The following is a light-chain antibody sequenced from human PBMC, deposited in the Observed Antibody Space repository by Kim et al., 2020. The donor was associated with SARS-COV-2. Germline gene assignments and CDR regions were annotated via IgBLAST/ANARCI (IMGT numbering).Light chain of an antibody. J-gene: IGLJ1*01. CDR3: QSYDSSLSGSNV. V-gene: IGLV1-40*01. CDR1: SSNIGAGYD. CDR2: GNS. Sequence: RVTISGTGSSSNIGAGYDVHWYQQLPGTAPKLLIYGNSNRPSGVPDRFSGSKSGTSASLAITGLQAEDEADYYCQSYDSSLSGSNVFGTGTKVTVL.